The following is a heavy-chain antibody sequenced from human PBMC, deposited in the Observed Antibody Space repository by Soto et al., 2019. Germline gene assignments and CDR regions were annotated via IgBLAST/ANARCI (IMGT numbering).Heavy chain of an antibody. Sequence: HPGGSLRLSCAASGFTFDDYAMHWVRQAPGKGLEWVSGISWNSGSIGYADSVKGRFTISRDNAKNSLYLQMNSLRAEDTALYYCAKDLTGDSLSGMDVWGQGTTVTVSS. CDR1: GFTFDDYA. D-gene: IGHD7-27*01. CDR2: ISWNSGSI. CDR3: AKDLTGDSLSGMDV. J-gene: IGHJ6*02. V-gene: IGHV3-9*01.